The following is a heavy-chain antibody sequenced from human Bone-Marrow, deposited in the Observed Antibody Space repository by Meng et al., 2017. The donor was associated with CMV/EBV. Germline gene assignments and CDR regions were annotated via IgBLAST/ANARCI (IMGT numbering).Heavy chain of an antibody. J-gene: IGHJ4*02. Sequence: SETLSLTCTVSGGSISSSSYYWGWIRQPPGKGLEWIGSIYYSGSTYYNPSLKSRVTISVDTSKNQFSLKLSSVTAADTAVYYCASVWSGYFDYFDYWGQGTRVTGYS. CDR1: GGSISSSSYY. CDR2: IYYSGST. V-gene: IGHV4-39*07. CDR3: ASVWSGYFDYFDY. D-gene: IGHD3-3*01.